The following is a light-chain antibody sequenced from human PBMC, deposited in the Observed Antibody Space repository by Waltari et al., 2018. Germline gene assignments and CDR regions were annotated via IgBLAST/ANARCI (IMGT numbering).Light chain of an antibody. CDR1: SRDIGSYNL. V-gene: IGLV2-23*03. J-gene: IGLJ2*01. Sequence: QSALTQPASVSGSPGQSITISCTGTSRDIGSYNLVSWYQQHPGKAPKPLLYEGSKRPSGVSNLFSGSKSVNTASLTISGLQTEDEADYYCCSYAGSSIFVVFGGGTKLTVL. CDR3: CSYAGSSIFVV. CDR2: EGS.